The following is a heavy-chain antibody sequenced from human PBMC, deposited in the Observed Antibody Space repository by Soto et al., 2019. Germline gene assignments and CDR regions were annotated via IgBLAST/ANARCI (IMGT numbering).Heavy chain of an antibody. CDR1: GYTSTSYG. Sequence: ASVKVSCKASGYTSTSYGISWVRQAPGQGLEWMGWISAYNGNTNYAQKLQGRVTMTTDTSTSTAYMELRSLRSDDTAVYYCARGSPRRAMDAFDIWGQGTMVTVSS. CDR3: ARGSPRRAMDAFDI. J-gene: IGHJ3*02. V-gene: IGHV1-18*04. CDR2: ISAYNGNT.